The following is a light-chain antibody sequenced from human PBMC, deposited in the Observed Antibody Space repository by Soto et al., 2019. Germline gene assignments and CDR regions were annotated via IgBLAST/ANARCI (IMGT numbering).Light chain of an antibody. CDR3: QQYGTSPRT. J-gene: IGKJ2*01. V-gene: IGKV3-20*01. CDR2: GPS. CDR1: QTVSTNY. Sequence: EIVLTQSPGTLSLSPGERATLSCRASQTVSTNYLAWYLQNPGPPPRLLPSGPSKPATGITDRFSGSRSGTDFTLTISRLELDEFSVYCYQQYGTSPRTLCQGTK.